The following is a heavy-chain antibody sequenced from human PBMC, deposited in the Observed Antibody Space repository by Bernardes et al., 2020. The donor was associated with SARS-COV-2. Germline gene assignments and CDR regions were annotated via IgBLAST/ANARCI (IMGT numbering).Heavy chain of an antibody. Sequence: GGSLRLSCAASGFTFSSYGMHWVRQAPGKGLEWVAVISYDGSNKYYADSVKGRFTISRDNSKNTLYLQMNSLRAEDTAVYYCAKDIGGYCSGGSCYYTYYYGMDVWGQGTTITVSS. CDR3: AKDIGGYCSGGSCYYTYYYGMDV. V-gene: IGHV3-30*18. CDR1: GFTFSSYG. CDR2: ISYDGSNK. D-gene: IGHD2-15*01. J-gene: IGHJ6*02.